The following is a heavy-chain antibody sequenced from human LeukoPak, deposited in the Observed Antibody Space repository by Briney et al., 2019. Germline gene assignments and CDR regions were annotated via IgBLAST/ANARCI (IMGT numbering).Heavy chain of an antibody. J-gene: IGHJ5*02. Sequence: SETLSLTCTVSGGSISSYYWSWIRQPPGKGLEWIGYIYYSGSTNYNPSLKSRVTISVDTSKNQFSLKLSSVTAADTGVYYCARVVWNYWFDAWGQGTLVTVSS. CDR3: ARVVWNYWFDA. V-gene: IGHV4-59*01. CDR2: IYYSGST. D-gene: IGHD1-7*01. CDR1: GGSISSYY.